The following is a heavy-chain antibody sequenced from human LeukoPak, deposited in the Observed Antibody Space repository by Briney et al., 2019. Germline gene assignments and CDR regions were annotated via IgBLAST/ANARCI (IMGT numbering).Heavy chain of an antibody. V-gene: IGHV4-4*07. D-gene: IGHD1-20*01. J-gene: IGHJ6*03. CDR3: ARDLNLYHYYYYMDV. CDR1: GGPISSSH. Sequence: SETLSLTCTISGGPISSSHWSWIRQPVGKGLEWIGRFYTSGSTNYNPSLKSRVTMSVDTSKNQFSLKLSSVTAADTAVYYCARDLNLYHYYYYMDVWGQGTTVAVSS. CDR2: FYTSGST.